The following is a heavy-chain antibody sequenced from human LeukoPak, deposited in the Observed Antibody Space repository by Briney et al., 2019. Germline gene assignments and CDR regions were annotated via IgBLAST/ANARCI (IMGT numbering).Heavy chain of an antibody. CDR1: GGTFSSYA. Sequence: SVKVSCKASGGTFSSYAISWVRQAPGQGLEWMGGIIPIFGTANYAQKFQGRVTITADESTSTAYMELSSLRSEDTAVYYCARVVRCSGGSCYYYGMDVWGKGTTVTVSS. J-gene: IGHJ6*04. CDR2: IIPIFGTA. D-gene: IGHD2-15*01. CDR3: ARVVRCSGGSCYYYGMDV. V-gene: IGHV1-69*01.